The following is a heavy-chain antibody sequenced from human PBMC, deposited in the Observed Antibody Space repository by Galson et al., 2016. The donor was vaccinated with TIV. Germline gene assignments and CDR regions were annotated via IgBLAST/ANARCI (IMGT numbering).Heavy chain of an antibody. V-gene: IGHV1-2*02. Sequence: SGYSLTAYNMHWVRQAPGQGLEWMGWINTKSGATDYAQSFQGRVSLTRDTSISTAYMELSGLRSDDTAFYYCAGEEDFWSSTWFDPWGQGTLVTVSS. CDR1: GYSLTAYN. D-gene: IGHD3-3*01. CDR3: AGEEDFWSSTWFDP. J-gene: IGHJ5*02. CDR2: INTKSGAT.